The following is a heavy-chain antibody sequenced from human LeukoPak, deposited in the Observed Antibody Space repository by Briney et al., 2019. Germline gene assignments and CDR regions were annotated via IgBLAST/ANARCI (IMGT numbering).Heavy chain of an antibody. CDR3: AKDSAYGDYPGDFDY. D-gene: IGHD4-17*01. Sequence: GGSLRLSCAASGFTFSSYEMNWVRQAPGKGLEWVAVISYDGSNKYYADSVKGRFTISRDNSKNTLYLQMNSLRAEDTAVYYCAKDSAYGDYPGDFDYWGQGTLVTVSS. J-gene: IGHJ4*02. CDR1: GFTFSSYE. V-gene: IGHV3-30*18. CDR2: ISYDGSNK.